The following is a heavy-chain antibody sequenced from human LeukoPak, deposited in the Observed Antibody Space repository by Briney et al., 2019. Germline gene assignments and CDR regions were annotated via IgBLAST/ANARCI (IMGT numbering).Heavy chain of an antibody. CDR1: GGSFSGYY. J-gene: IGHJ4*02. CDR3: AIGRKWLRFVGCDY. V-gene: IGHV4-34*01. CDR2: INHGGST. D-gene: IGHD5-12*01. Sequence: SETLSLTCAVYGGSFSGYYWSWIRQPPGKGLEWIGEINHGGSTNYNPSLKSRVTISVDTSKNHFSLKLSSVTAADTAVYYCAIGRKWLRFVGCDYGGKGTLVTVSS.